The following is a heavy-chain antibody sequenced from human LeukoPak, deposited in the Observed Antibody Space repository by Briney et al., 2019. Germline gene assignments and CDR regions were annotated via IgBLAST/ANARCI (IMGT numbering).Heavy chain of an antibody. Sequence: ASVKVSCKASGYTFTSYDINWVRQATGQGLEWMGWMNPNSGNTGYAQKFQGRVTITRNTSISTAYMELSSLRSEDTAVYYCARDLPYIAAMRFDYWGQGTLVTVSS. D-gene: IGHD6-13*01. CDR1: GYTFTSYD. J-gene: IGHJ4*02. CDR3: ARDLPYIAAMRFDY. V-gene: IGHV1-8*03. CDR2: MNPNSGNT.